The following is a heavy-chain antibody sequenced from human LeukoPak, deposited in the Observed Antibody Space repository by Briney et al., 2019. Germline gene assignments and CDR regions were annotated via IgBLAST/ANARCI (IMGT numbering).Heavy chain of an antibody. J-gene: IGHJ6*03. CDR2: IKTDGSIT. D-gene: IGHD2-8*01. V-gene: IGHV3-23*01. CDR3: AKQGCPNGVCFSYYYYMDV. Sequence: PGGSLTLSCAASGFTFSSYSMNWVRQAPGKGLEWVSRIKTDGSITNYADSVKGRFTISRDNSKNTLYLQMNSLRAEDTAGYYCAKQGCPNGVCFSYYYYMDVWGKGTTVTVSS. CDR1: GFTFSSYS.